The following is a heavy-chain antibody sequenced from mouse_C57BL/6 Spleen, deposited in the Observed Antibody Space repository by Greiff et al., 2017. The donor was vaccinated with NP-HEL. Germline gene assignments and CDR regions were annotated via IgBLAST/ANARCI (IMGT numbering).Heavy chain of an antibody. CDR2: INPNNGGT. D-gene: IGHD1-1*01. J-gene: IGHJ4*01. V-gene: IGHV1-18*01. CDR1: GYTFTDYN. CDR3: ARNDYGSSSYAMDY. Sequence: EVQLQQSGPELVKPGASVKIPCKASGYTFTDYNMDWVKQSHGKSLEWIGDINPNNGGTIYNQKFKGKATLTVDKSSSTAYMELRSLTSEDTAVYYWARNDYGSSSYAMDYWGQGTSVTVSS.